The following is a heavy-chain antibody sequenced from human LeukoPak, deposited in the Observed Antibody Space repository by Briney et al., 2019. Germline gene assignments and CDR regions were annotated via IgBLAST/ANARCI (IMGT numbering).Heavy chain of an antibody. V-gene: IGHV3-21*01. J-gene: IGHJ4*02. D-gene: IGHD1-7*01. CDR2: ISSSSSYI. CDR1: GFTFSSYS. CDR3: ARDVPGTTVASRAFDY. Sequence: PGGSLRLSCAASGFTFSSYSMNWVRQAPGKGLEWVSSISSSSSYIYYADSVKGRFTISRDNAKNSLYLQMNSLRAEDTAVYYCARDVPGTTVASRAFDYWGQGTLVTVSS.